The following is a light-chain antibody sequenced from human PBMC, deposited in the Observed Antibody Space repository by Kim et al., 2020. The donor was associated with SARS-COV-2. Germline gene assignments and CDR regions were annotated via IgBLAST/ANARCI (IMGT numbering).Light chain of an antibody. CDR1: RSVTGSV. J-gene: IGKJ4*01. CDR2: GAS. CDR3: QKYGSSLPT. V-gene: IGKV3-20*01. Sequence: SRGESATLSCRASRSVTGSVLGWYREKAGKAPRVLIYGASSRATGIPYRFSGSGSGTDFTLTISRLEPEDFAVYYCQKYGSSLPTSGGGTKVDI.